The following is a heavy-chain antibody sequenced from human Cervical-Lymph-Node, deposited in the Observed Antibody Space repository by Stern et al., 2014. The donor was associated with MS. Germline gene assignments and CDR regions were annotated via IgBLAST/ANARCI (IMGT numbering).Heavy chain of an antibody. CDR2: IYYSGST. Sequence: VQLEESGPGLVKPSQTLSLTCTVSGGSISSGAYYWSWIRQPTGKGLEWIGYIYYSGSTYYNPSLKSRFTISVDTSKNQFSLKLSSVTAADTAVYYCASANCSSTSCPNWFDPWGQGTLVTVSS. CDR3: ASANCSSTSCPNWFDP. V-gene: IGHV4-30-4*01. D-gene: IGHD2-2*01. J-gene: IGHJ5*02. CDR1: GGSISSGAYY.